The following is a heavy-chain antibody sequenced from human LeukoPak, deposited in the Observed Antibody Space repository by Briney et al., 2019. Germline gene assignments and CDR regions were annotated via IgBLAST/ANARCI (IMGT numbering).Heavy chain of an antibody. V-gene: IGHV1-46*01. CDR1: RYTFTSYY. CDR2: INPSGGST. J-gene: IGHJ4*02. CDR3: ARYRNWGKEDYIDY. D-gene: IGHD7-27*01. Sequence: GASVKVSYMASRYTFTSYYMHWVRQAPGQGLEWMGIINPSGGSTSYAQKFQGRVTMTRDTATSTVYMELSSLRSEDTAVYYCARYRNWGKEDYIDYWGQGTLVTVSS.